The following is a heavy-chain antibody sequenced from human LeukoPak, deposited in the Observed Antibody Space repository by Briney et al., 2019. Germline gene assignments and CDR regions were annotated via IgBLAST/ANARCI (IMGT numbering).Heavy chain of an antibody. V-gene: IGHV4-34*01. Sequence: SETLSLTCAVYGGSFSGYYWSWIRQPPGKGLEWIGEINHSGSTNYNPSLKSRVTISVDTSKNQFSLKLSSVTAADTAVYYCARVGRNYDFWSGYLFNWFDPWGQGTLVTVSS. CDR2: INHSGST. D-gene: IGHD3-3*01. CDR1: GGSFSGYY. CDR3: ARVGRNYDFWSGYLFNWFDP. J-gene: IGHJ5*02.